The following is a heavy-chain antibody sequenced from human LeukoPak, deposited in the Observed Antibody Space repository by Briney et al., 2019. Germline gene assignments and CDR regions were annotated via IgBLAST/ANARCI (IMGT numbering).Heavy chain of an antibody. CDR2: INWNGGST. CDR3: ARDTLDIVVVPAAKYYYYYMDV. CDR1: GFTFSSYS. Sequence: GGSLRLSCAASGFTFSSYSMNWVRQAPGKGLEWVSGINWNGGSTGCADSVKGRFTISRDNAKNSLYLQMNSLRAEDTALYYCARDTLDIVVVPAAKYYYYYMDVWGKGTTVTVSS. V-gene: IGHV3-20*04. D-gene: IGHD2-2*01. J-gene: IGHJ6*03.